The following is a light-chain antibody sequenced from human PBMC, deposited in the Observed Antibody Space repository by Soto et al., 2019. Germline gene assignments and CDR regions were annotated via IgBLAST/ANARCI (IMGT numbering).Light chain of an antibody. CDR2: DAS. CDR1: QSIGNW. CDR3: QQYNSYSPRT. V-gene: IGKV1-5*01. J-gene: IGKJ1*01. Sequence: DVQFTQAPSTLSASVGDRVTITCRASQSIGNWLAWYQQKPGKAPNLLIYDASTLENGVPSRFSGSASGTEFTLTISSLQPYDFAAYYCQQYNSYSPRTFGQGTKVDIK.